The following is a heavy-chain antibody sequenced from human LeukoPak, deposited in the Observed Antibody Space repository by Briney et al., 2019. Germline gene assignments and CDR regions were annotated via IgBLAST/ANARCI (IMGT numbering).Heavy chain of an antibody. D-gene: IGHD3-10*01. Sequence: NPGGSLRLSCTASGFTFTDYYISWIRQAPGKGPEWLSYISPSGTTIFYAASVKGRFTISRDNAKNSLYLQMNSLRAEDTAVYHCARDARGAFGVWGQGTMVSVSS. J-gene: IGHJ3*01. CDR3: ARDARGAFGV. V-gene: IGHV3-11*01. CDR2: ISPSGTTI. CDR1: GFTFTDYY.